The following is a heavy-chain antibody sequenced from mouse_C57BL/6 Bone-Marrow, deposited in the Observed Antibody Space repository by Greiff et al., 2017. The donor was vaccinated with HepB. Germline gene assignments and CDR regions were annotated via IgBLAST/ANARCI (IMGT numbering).Heavy chain of an antibody. J-gene: IGHJ2*01. V-gene: IGHV1-64*01. CDR3: ARNGYYLDY. D-gene: IGHD2-2*01. CDR2: IHPNSGST. CDR1: GYTFTSYW. Sequence: QVQLQQPGAELVKPGASVKLSCKASGYTFTSYWMHWVKQRPGQGLEWIGMIHPNSGSTNYHEKFKSKATLTVDKSSSTAYMQLSSLTSEDSAVYYCARNGYYLDYWGQGTTLTVSS.